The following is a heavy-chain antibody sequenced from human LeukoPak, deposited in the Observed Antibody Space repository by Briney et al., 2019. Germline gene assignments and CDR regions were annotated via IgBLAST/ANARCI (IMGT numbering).Heavy chain of an antibody. CDR3: TTAEHSELRRSYYYYYMDV. D-gene: IGHD1-26*01. Sequence: GGSLRLSCAASGITFSNAWMSWVRQAPGKWLEWVGRIKSKTDGGTTDYAAPVKGRFTISRDDSKNTMYLEMNSLKTEDTAVYYCTTAEHSELRRSYYYYYMDVWGKGTTVTISS. CDR2: IKSKTDGGTT. V-gene: IGHV3-15*01. J-gene: IGHJ6*03. CDR1: GITFSNAW.